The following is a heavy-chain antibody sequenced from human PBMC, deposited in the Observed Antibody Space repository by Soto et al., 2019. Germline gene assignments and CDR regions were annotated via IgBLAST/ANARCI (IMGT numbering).Heavy chain of an antibody. CDR1: GFTFSTYA. V-gene: IGHV3-23*01. J-gene: IGHJ4*02. Sequence: EVQLSESGGGLVQPGGSLRVSCAASGFTFSTYAMSWVRQAPGKGLEWVSAIGGSAESAYYGDSVKGRFTISRDNSKNTVYLQMNSLRAADTAVYYCAVHCSTSSCSYWGQGTLVTVSS. CDR3: AVHCSTSSCSY. D-gene: IGHD2-2*01. CDR2: IGGSAESA.